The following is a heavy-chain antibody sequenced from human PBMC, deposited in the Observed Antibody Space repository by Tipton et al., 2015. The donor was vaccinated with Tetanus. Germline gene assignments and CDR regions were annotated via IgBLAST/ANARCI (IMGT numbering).Heavy chain of an antibody. CDR3: ARGASYGPDYYYGMGV. Sequence: QSGAEVKEPGASANVSCKTSGYTFTSYGISWVRQAPGQGLEWMGWISAYNGNTNYAQKLQGRVTMTTDTSTSTAYIEMRSLRSDDTAVYYCARGASYGPDYYYGMGVWGQGTTVTVSS. J-gene: IGHJ6*02. V-gene: IGHV1-18*01. D-gene: IGHD5-18*01. CDR1: GYTFTSYG. CDR2: ISAYNGNT.